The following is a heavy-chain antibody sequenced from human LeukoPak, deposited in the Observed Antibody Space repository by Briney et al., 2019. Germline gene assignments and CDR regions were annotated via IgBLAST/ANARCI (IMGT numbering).Heavy chain of an antibody. CDR2: ISFDGSIE. D-gene: IGHD6-19*01. CDR1: GFTFSSYG. CDR3: AKDSDIAVAGSDDALDV. Sequence: PGGSLRLSCAAFGFTFSSYGMHWVRQTPGKGLEWVALISFDGSIEYYVDSVKGRFTISRDNSKNTLFLQMNSLRPEGTAVYYCAKDSDIAVAGSDDALDVWGQGTMVTVSS. V-gene: IGHV3-30*18. J-gene: IGHJ3*01.